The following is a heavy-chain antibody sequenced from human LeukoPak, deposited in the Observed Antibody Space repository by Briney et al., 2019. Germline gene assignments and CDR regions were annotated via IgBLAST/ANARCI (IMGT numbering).Heavy chain of an antibody. V-gene: IGHV3-21*01. CDR1: GFTFDDYG. Sequence: PGGSLRLSCAASGFTFDDYGMSWVRQAPGKGLEWVSSISSSSSYIYYADSVKGRFTISRDNAKNSLYLQMNSLRAEDTAVYYCASEYYYDSSGYYGRWGQGTLVTVSS. D-gene: IGHD3-22*01. J-gene: IGHJ4*02. CDR3: ASEYYYDSSGYYGR. CDR2: ISSSSSYI.